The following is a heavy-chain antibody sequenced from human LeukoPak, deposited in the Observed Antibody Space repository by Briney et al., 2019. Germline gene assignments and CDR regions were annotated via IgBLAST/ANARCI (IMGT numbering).Heavy chain of an antibody. D-gene: IGHD6-19*01. CDR2: ISAYNGNT. CDR1: GYTFTSYV. Sequence: GASVRVSCKASGYTFTSYVISWVRKAPGQGLEWMGWISAYNGNTNYAQKLQGRVTMTTDTSTSTAYMELRSLRSDDTAVYYCARDSIAVAYYYGMDVWGQGTTVTVSS. CDR3: ARDSIAVAYYYGMDV. V-gene: IGHV1-18*01. J-gene: IGHJ6*02.